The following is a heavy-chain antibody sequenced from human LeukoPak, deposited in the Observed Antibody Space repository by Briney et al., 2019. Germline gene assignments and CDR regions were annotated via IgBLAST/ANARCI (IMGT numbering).Heavy chain of an antibody. V-gene: IGHV1-2*06. D-gene: IGHD6-6*01. J-gene: IGHJ5*02. Sequence: ASVKVSCKASGYAFTGYYMHWVRQAPGQGLEWMGRINPNSGGTNYAQKFQGRVTMTRDTSISTAYMELSRLRSDDTAVYYCARSSIAARRFDPWGQGTLVTVSS. CDR1: GYAFTGYY. CDR3: ARSSIAARRFDP. CDR2: INPNSGGT.